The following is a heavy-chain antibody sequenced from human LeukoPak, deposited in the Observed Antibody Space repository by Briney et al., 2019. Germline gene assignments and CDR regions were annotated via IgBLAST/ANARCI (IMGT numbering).Heavy chain of an antibody. J-gene: IGHJ4*02. CDR3: ARSTYYDFWSGYYDY. D-gene: IGHD3-3*01. CDR2: IYTSGST. Sequence: SQTLSLTCTVSGGSISSGSYYWSWIRQPAGKGLEWIGRIYTSGSTNYNPSLKSRVTISVDTSKNQYSLKLSSVTAADTAVYYCARSTYYDFWSGYYDYWGQGTLVTVSS. CDR1: GGSISSGSYY. V-gene: IGHV4-61*02.